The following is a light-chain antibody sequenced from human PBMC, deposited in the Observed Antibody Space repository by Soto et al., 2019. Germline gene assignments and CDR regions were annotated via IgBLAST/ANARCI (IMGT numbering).Light chain of an antibody. J-gene: IGKJ1*01. V-gene: IGKV3-15*01. CDR3: QQYHNWPPRT. Sequence: EIVMTQSPATLSVSPGERVTLSCRASQSVSSNLAWYQQKPGQAPRLLIYGASTRATGIPARFSGGGSETEFTLTISSLQSEDFAVYYCQQYHNWPPRTFG. CDR1: QSVSSN. CDR2: GAS.